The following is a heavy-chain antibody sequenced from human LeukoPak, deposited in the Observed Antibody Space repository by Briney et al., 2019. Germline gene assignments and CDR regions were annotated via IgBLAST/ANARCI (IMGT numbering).Heavy chain of an antibody. D-gene: IGHD3-10*01. CDR1: GYSFTSYW. Sequence: GESLKISCKGSGYSFTSYWIGWVRQMPGKGLEWMGIIYPGDSDTRYSPSFQGQVTISADKSISTAYLQWSSLKASDTAMYYCARYGPITMVRGVVDAFDIWSQGTMVTVSS. CDR3: ARYGPITMVRGVVDAFDI. J-gene: IGHJ3*02. CDR2: IYPGDSDT. V-gene: IGHV5-51*01.